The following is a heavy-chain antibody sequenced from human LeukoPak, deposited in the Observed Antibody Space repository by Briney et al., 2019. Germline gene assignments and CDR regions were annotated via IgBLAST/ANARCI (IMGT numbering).Heavy chain of an antibody. CDR3: ARDFANSVYD. CDR1: GFTFDDYG. D-gene: IGHD5/OR15-5a*01. J-gene: IGHJ4*02. CDR2: INWNGGRT. Sequence: GGSLSLSCAASGFTFDDYGMKWVRQAPGKGLEWVSDINWNGGRTAYADSVKGRFTISRDNAKNSLYLQMNSLRVEDTALYYCARDFANSVYDWGQGTLVTVSS. V-gene: IGHV3-20*04.